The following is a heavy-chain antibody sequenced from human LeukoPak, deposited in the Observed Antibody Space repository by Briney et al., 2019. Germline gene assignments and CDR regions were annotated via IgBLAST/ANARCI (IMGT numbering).Heavy chain of an antibody. V-gene: IGHV2-70*04. CDR1: GVSLSTSGMR. CDR3: ARTTRGSSWYHPNYYYMDV. D-gene: IGHD6-13*01. J-gene: IGHJ6*03. Sequence: ESGPALVKTTQNLTLNCTFSGVSLSTSGMRVSLIRQPPGKALGWLARIFWDDDKFYSTSLKTRLTISKDTSKNQVVLTMTNMDPVDTATYYCARTTRGSSWYHPNYYYMDVWGKGTTVTVSS. CDR2: IFWDDDK.